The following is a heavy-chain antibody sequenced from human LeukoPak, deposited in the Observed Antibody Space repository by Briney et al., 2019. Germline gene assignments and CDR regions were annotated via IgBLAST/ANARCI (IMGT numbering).Heavy chain of an antibody. D-gene: IGHD2-15*01. CDR2: ISSSGSTI. J-gene: IGHJ4*02. Sequence: GGSLRLSCAASGFTFSSYEMNWVRQAPGKGLEWVSYISSSGSTIYYADSVKGRFTTSRDNSKNSLYLQMNSLRTEDTALYYCAKGYCSGGSCLALDYWGQGTLVTVSS. CDR1: GFTFSSYE. V-gene: IGHV3-48*03. CDR3: AKGYCSGGSCLALDY.